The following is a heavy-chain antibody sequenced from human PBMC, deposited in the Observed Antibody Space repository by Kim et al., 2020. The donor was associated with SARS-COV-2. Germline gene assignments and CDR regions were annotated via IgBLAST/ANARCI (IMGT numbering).Heavy chain of an antibody. J-gene: IGHJ4*02. V-gene: IGHV4-31*03. CDR3: ARGGRGVHGLFDY. CDR1: GGSITTGGYY. CDR2: IYNSVST. Sequence: SETLSLTCTVSGGSITTGGYYWTWIRQRPGKGLEWIGHIYNSVSTSYNPSLGSRLTISVDTSKSQFSLSLTSVTAADTAVYYCARGGRGVHGLFDYWGQGTLVPVSS. D-gene: IGHD3-10*01.